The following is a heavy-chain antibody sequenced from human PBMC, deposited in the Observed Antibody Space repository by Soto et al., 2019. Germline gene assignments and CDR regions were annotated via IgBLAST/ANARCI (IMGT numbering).Heavy chain of an antibody. D-gene: IGHD3-16*01. CDR1: GYTFSNYA. J-gene: IGHJ6*02. CDR3: ARAPRSSGYYHYSMDV. CDR2: INAGNGDT. Sequence: QVQLVQSGAEVKKPGASVKVSCEASGYTFSNYAIHWVRQAPGQRLEWMAWINAGNGDTKYSQNFQGRVTITRDTSASTAYMYLSSLRPADTAVYYCARAPRSSGYYHYSMDVWGQGTTVTVS. V-gene: IGHV1-3*01.